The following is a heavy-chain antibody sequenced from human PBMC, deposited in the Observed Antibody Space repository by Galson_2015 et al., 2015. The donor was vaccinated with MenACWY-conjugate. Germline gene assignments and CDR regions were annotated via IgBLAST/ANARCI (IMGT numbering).Heavy chain of an antibody. J-gene: IGHJ3*02. CDR1: GYSFTSYW. D-gene: IGHD1-7*01. CDR3: ARRQTGTTVRNTAFEI. Sequence: QSGAEVKKPGESLRISCKGSGYSFTSYWINWVRQMSGKGLEWMGRIDPSDSYTNYSPSFQGHVTISADKSISTAYLQWSSLKASDTAMYYCARRQTGTTVRNTAFEIWGQGTMVTVSS. V-gene: IGHV5-10-1*01. CDR2: IDPSDSYT.